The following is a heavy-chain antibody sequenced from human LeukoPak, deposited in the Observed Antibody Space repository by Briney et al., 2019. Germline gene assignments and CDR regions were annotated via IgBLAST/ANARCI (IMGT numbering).Heavy chain of an antibody. CDR2: IRYDGSNK. J-gene: IGHJ6*03. CDR1: GFTFSSYG. V-gene: IGHV3-30*02. Sequence: GGSLRLSWAASGFTFSSYGMHWVRQAPGKGLEWVAFIRYDGSNKYYADSVKGRFTISRDNSKNTLYLQMNSLRAEDTAVYYCAKDGSFFYYYMDVWGKGTTVTVSS. CDR3: AKDGSFFYYYMDV. D-gene: IGHD3-3*01.